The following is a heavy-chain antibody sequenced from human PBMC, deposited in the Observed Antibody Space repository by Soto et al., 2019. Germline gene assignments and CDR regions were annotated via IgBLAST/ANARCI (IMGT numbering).Heavy chain of an antibody. V-gene: IGHV1-69*13. D-gene: IGHD4-17*01. J-gene: IGHJ4*02. CDR2: IIPIFGTA. CDR1: GGTFSSYA. Sequence: SVKVSCKASGGTFSSYAISWVRQAPGQGLEWMGGIIPIFGTANYAQKFQGRVTITADESTSTAYMELSSLRSEDTAVYYCAREGPRSKIIDYWGQGTLVTVSS. CDR3: AREGPRSKIIDY.